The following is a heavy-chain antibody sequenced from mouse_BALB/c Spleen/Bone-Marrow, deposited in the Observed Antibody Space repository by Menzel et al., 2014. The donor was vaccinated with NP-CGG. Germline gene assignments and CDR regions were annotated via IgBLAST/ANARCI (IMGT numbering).Heavy chain of an antibody. J-gene: IGHJ2*01. CDR3: ARDRGLTYFDY. D-gene: IGHD2-4*01. CDR2: IRNKANGYTT. CDR1: GFTFTDYY. Sequence: EVQLQQSGGGLAQPGDSLRLSCATSGFTFTDYYMNWVRQPPGKALEWLGFIRNKANGYTTEYSASVKGRFTISRDNSQSILYLQMNTLRAEDSATYYCARDRGLTYFDYWGQGTTLTVSS. V-gene: IGHV7-3*02.